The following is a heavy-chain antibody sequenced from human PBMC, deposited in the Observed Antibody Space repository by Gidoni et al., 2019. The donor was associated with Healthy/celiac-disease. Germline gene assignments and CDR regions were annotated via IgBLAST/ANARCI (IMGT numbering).Heavy chain of an antibody. CDR1: GGSFRGYY. D-gene: IGHD3-3*01. J-gene: IGHJ6*03. CDR2: INHSGST. Sequence: QVQLQQWGAGLLKPSETLSLTCAVYGGSFRGYYWSWIRQPPGKGLEWIGEINHSGSTNYNPSLKSRVTISVDTSKNQFSLKLSSVTAADTAVYYCARSYYDFWSGPPYYYYMDVWGKGTTVTVSS. CDR3: ARSYYDFWSGPPYYYYMDV. V-gene: IGHV4-34*01.